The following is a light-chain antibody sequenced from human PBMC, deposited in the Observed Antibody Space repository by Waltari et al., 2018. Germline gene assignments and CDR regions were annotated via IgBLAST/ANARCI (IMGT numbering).Light chain of an antibody. CDR1: SSHLGAGHD. V-gene: IGLV1-40*01. Sequence: QSVLTPPPSMSGAPGQRVTISCTGSSSHLGAGHDVPWYQVFPGTAPKLLIYGNNNRPSGVPDRFSGSKSDTSASLAIGGLQAEDEADYYCQSFDIRLSGGVVFGGGTKVTVL. CDR3: QSFDIRLSGGVV. CDR2: GNN. J-gene: IGLJ3*02.